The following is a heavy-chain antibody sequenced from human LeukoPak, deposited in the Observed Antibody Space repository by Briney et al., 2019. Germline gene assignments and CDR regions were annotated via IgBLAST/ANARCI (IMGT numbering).Heavy chain of an antibody. CDR3: ARAVGGDAWHDGPTWFDP. J-gene: IGHJ5*02. CDR2: IYYSGST. D-gene: IGHD1-1*01. V-gene: IGHV4-59*01. CDR1: GGSISSYY. Sequence: PSETLSLTCTVSGGSISSYYWSWIRQPPGKGLEWIGYIYYSGSTNYSPSLKSRVTISVDTSKNQFSLKLSSVTAADTAVYYCARAVGGDAWHDGPTWFDPWGQGTLVTVSS.